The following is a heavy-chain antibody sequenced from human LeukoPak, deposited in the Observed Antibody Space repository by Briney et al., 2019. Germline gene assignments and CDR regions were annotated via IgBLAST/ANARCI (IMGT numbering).Heavy chain of an antibody. CDR1: GFTFSSYA. V-gene: IGHV3-23*01. J-gene: IGHJ4*02. D-gene: IGHD5-24*01. CDR3: AVQRGGDGYNTFDY. CDR2: LSGSGDDT. Sequence: GGSLRLSCAASGFTFSSYAMSWVRQAPGKGLEWVSGLSGSGDDTYYADSVKGRFTISRDNCKNTLYLQMTSLTAEDTAVYYCAVQRGGDGYNTFDYWGQGTLVTVSS.